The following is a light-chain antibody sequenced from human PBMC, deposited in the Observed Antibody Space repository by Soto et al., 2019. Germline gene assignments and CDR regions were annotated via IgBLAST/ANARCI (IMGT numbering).Light chain of an antibody. CDR3: AAWDDSLMGAV. CDR2: SNN. V-gene: IGLV1-44*01. Sequence: QAVVTQPPSASGTPGQRVTIACSGSSSNIGSNTVNWYQQLPGTAPKLLIYSNNQRPSGVPDRFSGSKSGTSASLAISGLQSEDEAHYYCAAWDDSLMGAVFGGGTQLTVL. CDR1: SSNIGSNT. J-gene: IGLJ7*01.